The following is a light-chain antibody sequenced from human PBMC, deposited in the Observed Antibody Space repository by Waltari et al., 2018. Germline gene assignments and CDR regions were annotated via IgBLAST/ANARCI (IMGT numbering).Light chain of an antibody. CDR3: CSYAGSYTWV. V-gene: IGLV2-11*01. CDR2: DVA. CDR1: SGDVGANNY. J-gene: IGLJ3*02. Sequence: QSALSQPHSVSGSPGQSVTISCIGTSGDVGANNYVSWYQHHPGKAPKVMFYDVARRPSGVPDRFTGSRSGNTASLTISGLQADDEADYYCCSYAGSYTWVFGGGTRLTVL.